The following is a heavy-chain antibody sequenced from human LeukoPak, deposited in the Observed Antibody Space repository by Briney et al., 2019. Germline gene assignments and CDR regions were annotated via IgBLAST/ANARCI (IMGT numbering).Heavy chain of an antibody. CDR3: ARGYYDSGGYYYYYYGMDV. J-gene: IGHJ6*02. V-gene: IGHV1-18*01. CDR1: GYTFTICG. CDR2: ISGYKGNT. Sequence: ASVTLSFTASGYTFTICGISWVRHAPGQGLEWVGWISGYKGNTDYSQKFQGRVTMTTDTSTNTAYMELRSLRSDDTAVYYCARGYYDSGGYYYYYYGMDVWGQGTTATVSS. D-gene: IGHD3-22*01.